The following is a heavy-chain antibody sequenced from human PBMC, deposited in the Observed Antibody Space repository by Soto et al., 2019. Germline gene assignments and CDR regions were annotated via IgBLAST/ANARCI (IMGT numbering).Heavy chain of an antibody. Sequence: QVQLVQSGAEVKKPGASVKVSCKASGYTFTSYGISWVRQAPGQGLEWRGWISAYNGNTNYAQKLQGRVTMTTDTSTCTAYMGLRSLRSDDTAVYYCARVQKHPGSSHNYFDYWGQGTLVTVSS. J-gene: IGHJ4*02. CDR3: ARVQKHPGSSHNYFDY. CDR2: ISAYNGNT. V-gene: IGHV1-18*01. D-gene: IGHD1-26*01. CDR1: GYTFTSYG.